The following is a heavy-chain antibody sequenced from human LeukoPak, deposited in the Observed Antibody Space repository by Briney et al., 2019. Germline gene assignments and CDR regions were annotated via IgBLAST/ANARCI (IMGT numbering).Heavy chain of an antibody. D-gene: IGHD1-26*01. CDR1: GFTFDDYG. CDR3: ARDRIKSGSYYFDY. V-gene: IGHV3-48*01. J-gene: IGHJ4*02. CDR2: ISGRRSTI. Sequence: GGSLRLSCAASGFTFDDYGMSWVRQAPGEGLEWVSYISGRRSTIYYTDSVKGRFTISRDNAKNSMYLQMNSLRAEDTAVYYCARDRIKSGSYYFDYWGQGTLVTVSS.